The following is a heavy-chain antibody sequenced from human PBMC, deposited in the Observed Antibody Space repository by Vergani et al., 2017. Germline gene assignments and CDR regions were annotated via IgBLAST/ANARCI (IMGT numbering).Heavy chain of an antibody. CDR1: GDSINSGRHF. D-gene: IGHD4-23*01. Sequence: QVQLQESGPGLVKPSQTLSLTCTVSGDSINSGRHFWNWIRQPAGKALEWIGHIYTSGSTNYNPSLKSRVTISVDTSKNQFSLKLSSVTAADTAVYYCARARTVVTGPDNWFDPWGQGTLVTVSS. J-gene: IGHJ5*02. CDR2: IYTSGST. V-gene: IGHV4-61*02. CDR3: ARARTVVTGPDNWFDP.